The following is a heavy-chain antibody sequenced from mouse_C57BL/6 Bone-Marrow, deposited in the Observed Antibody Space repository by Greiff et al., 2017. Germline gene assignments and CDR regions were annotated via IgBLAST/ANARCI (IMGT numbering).Heavy chain of an antibody. Sequence: QVQLQQSGAELARPGASVKLSCKASGYTFTSYGISWVKQRTGQGLEWIGEIYPRSGNTYYNEKFKGKATLTADKSSSTAYMELRSLTSEDSAVYFSACSRATLVEDAMDYCGQGTSVTVSS. J-gene: IGHJ4*01. CDR2: IYPRSGNT. CDR3: ACSRATLVEDAMDY. CDR1: GYTFTSYG. V-gene: IGHV1-81*01. D-gene: IGHD1-1*01.